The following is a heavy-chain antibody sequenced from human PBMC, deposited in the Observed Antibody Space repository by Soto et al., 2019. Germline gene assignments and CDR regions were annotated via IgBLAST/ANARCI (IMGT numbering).Heavy chain of an antibody. CDR2: MNPNSGNT. Sequence: QVQLVQSGAEVKKPGASVKVSCKASGYTFTSYDINWVRQATGQGLEWMGWMNPNSGNTGYAQKFQGRVTMTRNTSISTAYMELSSLRSEDTAVYYCARGPTPNLGYCSSTSCYADKDLDYWGQGTLVTVSS. CDR3: ARGPTPNLGYCSSTSCYADKDLDY. CDR1: GYTFTSYD. V-gene: IGHV1-8*01. D-gene: IGHD2-2*01. J-gene: IGHJ4*02.